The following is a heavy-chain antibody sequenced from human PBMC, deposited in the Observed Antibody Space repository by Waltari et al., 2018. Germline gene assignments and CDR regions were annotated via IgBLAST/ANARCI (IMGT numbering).Heavy chain of an antibody. CDR1: GFTFRSYW. V-gene: IGHV3-74*01. D-gene: IGHD4-17*01. CDR2: IEGDGSST. Sequence: EVQLVESGGGLVQPGGSLRLSCAASGFTFRSYWMHWVRQAPGKAVVVVLRIEGDGSSTTYADSGKGRFTISRDNAKNTLSLQMNSLRGEDTAVYYCARGRDDYPLSAFDTWGQGTMATVSS. CDR3: ARGRDDYPLSAFDT. J-gene: IGHJ3*02.